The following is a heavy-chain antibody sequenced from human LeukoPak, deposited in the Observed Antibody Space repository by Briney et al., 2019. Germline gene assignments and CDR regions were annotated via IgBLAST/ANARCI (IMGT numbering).Heavy chain of an antibody. D-gene: IGHD3-10*01. J-gene: IGHJ6*04. CDR2: IIPIFGTA. Sequence: SVKVSCKASGGTFSSYAISWVQQAPGQGLEWMGGIIPIFGTAKYAQKFQGRVTITADESTSTAYMELSSLRSEDTAVYYCAKSSGSYYNQGYYYYGMDVWGKGTTVTVSS. V-gene: IGHV1-69*13. CDR3: AKSSGSYYNQGYYYYGMDV. CDR1: GGTFSSYA.